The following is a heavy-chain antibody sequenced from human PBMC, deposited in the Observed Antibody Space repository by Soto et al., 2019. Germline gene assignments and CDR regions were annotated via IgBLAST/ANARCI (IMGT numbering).Heavy chain of an antibody. CDR3: TTGDDYSNYDYYYYMDV. V-gene: IGHV3-15*01. CDR1: GFTFSNAW. CDR2: IKSKTDGGTT. J-gene: IGHJ6*03. Sequence: EVQLVESGGGLVKPGGSLRLSCAASGFTFSNAWMSWVRQAPGKGLEWVGRIKSKTDGGTTDYAAPVKGRFTISRDDSKNTLYLQMNSLKTEDTAVYYCTTGDDYSNYDYYYYMDVWGKGTTVTVSS. D-gene: IGHD4-4*01.